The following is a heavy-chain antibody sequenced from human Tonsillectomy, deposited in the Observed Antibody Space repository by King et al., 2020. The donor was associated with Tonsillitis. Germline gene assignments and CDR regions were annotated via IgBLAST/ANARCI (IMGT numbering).Heavy chain of an antibody. J-gene: IGHJ4*02. CDR1: GGSFRGYF. D-gene: IGHD2-15*01. CDR3: ARGVRRYCSGGSCYVPLDY. CDR2: INHSGST. V-gene: IGHV4-34*01. Sequence: QVQLQQWGAGLLKPSETLSLTCAVHGGSFRGYFWSWIRQPPGKGLEWIGEINHSGSTNYNASLKSRVALSVDTSKNQFSLKLTSVTAADTAVYYCARGVRRYCSGGSCYVPLDYWGLGTLVTVSS.